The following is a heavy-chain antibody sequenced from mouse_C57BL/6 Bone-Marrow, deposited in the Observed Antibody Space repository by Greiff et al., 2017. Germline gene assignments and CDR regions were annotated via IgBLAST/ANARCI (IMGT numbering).Heavy chain of an antibody. D-gene: IGHD1-1*01. J-gene: IGHJ1*03. CDR3: ARENYYGSRGYFDV. CDR2: IDPENGDT. Sequence: EVQLQQSGAELVRPGASVKLSCTASGFNIKDDYMHWVKQRPEQGLEWIGWIDPENGDTEYASKFQGKATITVDTSSSTAYMQLSSLTSEDSAVYYCARENYYGSRGYFDVWGTGTTVTVSS. CDR1: GFNIKDDY. V-gene: IGHV14-4*01.